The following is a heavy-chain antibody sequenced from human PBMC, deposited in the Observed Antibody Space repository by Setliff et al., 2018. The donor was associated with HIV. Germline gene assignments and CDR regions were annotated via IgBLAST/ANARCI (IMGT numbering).Heavy chain of an antibody. CDR1: GYTFTEFY. CDR2: IYPNTGGT. CDR3: TRSTTAD. J-gene: IGHJ4*02. D-gene: IGHD4-17*01. Sequence: ASVKVSCKASGYTFTEFYVHWVRQAPGEGLEWIGWIYPNTGGTNYAQKFKGRVTMTRDTSIRTAYMELRMLTSDDTAIYYCTRSTTADWGQGTMVTVSS. V-gene: IGHV1-2*02.